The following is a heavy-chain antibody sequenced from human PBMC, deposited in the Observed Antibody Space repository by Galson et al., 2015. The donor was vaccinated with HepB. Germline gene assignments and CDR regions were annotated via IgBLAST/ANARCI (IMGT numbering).Heavy chain of an antibody. CDR2: ISYDGSNK. Sequence: SLRLSCAASGFTFSSYAMHWVRQAPGKGLEWVAVISYDGSNKYYADSVKGRFTISRDNSKNTLYLQMNSLRAEDTAVYYCARDGRQILTGSPTEEGGNYYYGMDVWGQGTTVTVSS. CDR1: GFTFSSYA. CDR3: ARDGRQILTGSPTEEGGNYYYGMDV. D-gene: IGHD3-9*01. J-gene: IGHJ6*02. V-gene: IGHV3-30-3*01.